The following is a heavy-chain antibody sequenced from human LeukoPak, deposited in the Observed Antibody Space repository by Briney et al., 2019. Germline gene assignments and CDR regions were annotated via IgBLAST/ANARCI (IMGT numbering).Heavy chain of an antibody. CDR2: ITDSGGST. CDR3: ATAWQYCDY. D-gene: IGHD5-12*01. V-gene: IGHV3-23*01. CDR1: GFTFSSYA. J-gene: IGHJ4*02. Sequence: GGSLRLSCASSGFTFSSYAMTWVRQAPGQELEWVSSITDSGGSTYYADSVKGRFTISRDNSKDTLYLQMNSLRAEDTAVYYCATAWQYCDYWGQGTLVTVSS.